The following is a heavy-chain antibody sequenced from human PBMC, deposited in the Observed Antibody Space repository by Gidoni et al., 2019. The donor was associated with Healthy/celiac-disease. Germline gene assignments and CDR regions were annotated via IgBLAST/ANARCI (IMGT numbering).Heavy chain of an antibody. V-gene: IGHV3-11*06. Sequence: QVQLVESGGGLVKPGGSLRLSCAASGFTFSDYYMIWIRQAQGKGLEWVSYIRSSRSYTNYADSVKGRFTISRDNAKNSLYLKMNSLRAEDTAVYYCARQYYGSGSYYGNWFDPWGQGTLVTVSS. D-gene: IGHD3-10*01. CDR1: GFTFSDYY. J-gene: IGHJ5*02. CDR2: IRSSRSYT. CDR3: ARQYYGSGSYYGNWFDP.